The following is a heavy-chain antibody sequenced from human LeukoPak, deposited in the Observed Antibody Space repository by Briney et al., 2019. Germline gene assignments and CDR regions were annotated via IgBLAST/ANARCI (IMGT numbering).Heavy chain of an antibody. CDR2: IRYDGSKK. D-gene: IGHD4-23*01. CDR3: AKDSPHSTSDYVGWVI. J-gene: IGHJ3*02. Sequence: GGSLRLSCAASGFIFSSYGMQWVRQAPGKGLEWGAFIRYDGSKKYYADSVKGRFTISRDNSKNTLYLQMNSLRAEDTAVYYCAKDSPHSTSDYVGWVIWGQGTMVTVSS. CDR1: GFIFSSYG. V-gene: IGHV3-30*02.